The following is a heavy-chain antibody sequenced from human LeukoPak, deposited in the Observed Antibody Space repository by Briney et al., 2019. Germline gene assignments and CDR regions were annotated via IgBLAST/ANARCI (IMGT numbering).Heavy chain of an antibody. Sequence: SETLSLTCAVYGGSLSGYYWSWIRQPPGKGLEWIGEINHSGSTNYNPSLKSRVTISVDTSKNQFSLKLSSVTAADTAVYYCARGRRYSSSPPQFDYWGKGTLVTVSS. J-gene: IGHJ4*02. CDR3: ARGRRYSSSPPQFDY. D-gene: IGHD6-6*01. CDR2: INHSGST. CDR1: GGSLSGYY. V-gene: IGHV4-34*01.